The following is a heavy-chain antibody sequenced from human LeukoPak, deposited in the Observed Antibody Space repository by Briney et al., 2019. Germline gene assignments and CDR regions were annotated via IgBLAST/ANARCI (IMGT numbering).Heavy chain of an antibody. CDR3: AKSLRYSSGCHHFDY. D-gene: IGHD6-19*01. V-gene: IGHV3-23*01. CDR2: ISGSGTSP. Sequence: PGGSLRLSCAASGFIFNNFAMSWVRQAPGKGLEWVADISGSGTSPYYADSVKGRFTISRDNSKNTVYLQMNSLRVEDTAVYYCAKSLRYSSGCHHFDYWGQGTLVTVSS. CDR1: GFIFNNFA. J-gene: IGHJ4*02.